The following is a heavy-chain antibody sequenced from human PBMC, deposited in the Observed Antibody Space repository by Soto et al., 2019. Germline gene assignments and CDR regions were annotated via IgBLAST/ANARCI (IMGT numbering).Heavy chain of an antibody. D-gene: IGHD5-18*01. CDR1: GGSVSSGSYY. CDR3: ARDQDTVMGSRGGYYYYGMDV. Sequence: SETLSLTCTVSGGSVSSGSYYWSWIRQPPGKGLEWIGYIYYSGSTNYNPSLKSRVTISVDTSKNQFSLKLSSVTAADTAVYYCARDQDTVMGSRGGYYYYGMDVWGQGTTVTVSS. V-gene: IGHV4-61*01. CDR2: IYYSGST. J-gene: IGHJ6*02.